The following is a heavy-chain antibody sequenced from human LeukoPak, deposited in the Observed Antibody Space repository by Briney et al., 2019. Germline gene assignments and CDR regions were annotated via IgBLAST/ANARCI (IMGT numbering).Heavy chain of an antibody. D-gene: IGHD2-2*01. Sequence: GESLKISCKGSGYSFTSYWIGWVRQMPGKGLEWMGIIYPGDSDTRYSPSFQGQVTISADKSISTAYLQWSSLKASDTAMYYCARHEIVVVPAADLNYYYYYMDVWGKGTTVTVSS. V-gene: IGHV5-51*01. CDR2: IYPGDSDT. CDR1: GYSFTSYW. CDR3: ARHEIVVVPAADLNYYYYYMDV. J-gene: IGHJ6*03.